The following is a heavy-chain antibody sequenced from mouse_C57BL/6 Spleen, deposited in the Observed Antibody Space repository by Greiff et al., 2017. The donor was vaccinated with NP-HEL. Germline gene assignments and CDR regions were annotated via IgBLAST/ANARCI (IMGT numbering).Heavy chain of an antibody. CDR3: ARDHYGSSYGWFAY. Sequence: QVQLQQPGAELVRPGTSVKLSCKASGYTFTSYWMHWVKQRPGQGLEWIGVIDPSDSYTNYNQKFKGKATLTVDTSSSTAYMQLSSLTSEDSAVYYCARDHYGSSYGWFAYWGQGTLVTVSA. D-gene: IGHD1-1*01. CDR1: GYTFTSYW. CDR2: IDPSDSYT. V-gene: IGHV1-59*01. J-gene: IGHJ3*01.